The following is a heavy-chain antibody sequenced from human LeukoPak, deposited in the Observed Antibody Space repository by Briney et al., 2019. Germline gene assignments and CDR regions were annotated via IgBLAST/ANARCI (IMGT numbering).Heavy chain of an antibody. D-gene: IGHD3-3*01. CDR2: ISSSSSYI. Sequence: PGGSLRLSCAASGFTFSSYSMNWVRQAPGKGLEWVSSISSSSSYIYYADSVKGRFTISRDNAKNSLYLQMNSLRAEDTAVYYCAREEGYDFWSAKAEVAFDIWGQGTMVTVSS. CDR3: AREEGYDFWSAKAEVAFDI. CDR1: GFTFSSYS. J-gene: IGHJ3*02. V-gene: IGHV3-21*01.